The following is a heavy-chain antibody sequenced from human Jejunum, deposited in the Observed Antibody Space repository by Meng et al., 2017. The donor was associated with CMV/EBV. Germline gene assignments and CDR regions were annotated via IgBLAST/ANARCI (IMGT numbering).Heavy chain of an antibody. CDR2: IIAVLKTP. Sequence: QVSFVQSGSEMKKPGPSVKVSCKSSGGCFNNYALNWVRQAPGQGLEWMGGIIAVLKTPTYAQKFRGRLTITADESTGTTYMDLTSLTSEDTAVYYCARGFSNGYLPFDYWGQGTLVTVSS. D-gene: IGHD3-22*01. CDR1: GGCFNNYA. CDR3: ARGFSNGYLPFDY. V-gene: IGHV1-69*01. J-gene: IGHJ4*02.